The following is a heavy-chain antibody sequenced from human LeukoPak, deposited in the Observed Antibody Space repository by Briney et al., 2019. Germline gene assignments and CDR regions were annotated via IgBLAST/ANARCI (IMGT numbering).Heavy chain of an antibody. D-gene: IGHD3-10*02. Sequence: PGGSLRLSCAASGFTVTSNYMSWVRQAPGKGLEWASIIYSGGGAYYADSVKGRFTISRDNPRNTLFLQMNSLRAEDTAMYYCARVFPPNWFDPWGQGTLVTVSS. CDR2: IYSGGGA. J-gene: IGHJ5*02. CDR1: GFTVTSNY. V-gene: IGHV3-66*01. CDR3: ARVFPPNWFDP.